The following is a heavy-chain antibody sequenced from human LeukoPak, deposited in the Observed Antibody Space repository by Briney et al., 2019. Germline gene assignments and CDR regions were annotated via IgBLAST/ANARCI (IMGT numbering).Heavy chain of an antibody. J-gene: IGHJ4*02. V-gene: IGHV3-7*01. CDR1: GFTVSRTW. CDR3: ARDQSGSLDY. D-gene: IGHD1-26*01. Sequence: PGGSLRLSCAASGFTVSRTWMAWVRQAPGKGLEWVANINQDASTRHYVDSVKGRFTISRDNAKNSLDLRMNSLRVEDTAVYYCARDQSGSLDYWGQGTLVTVSS. CDR2: INQDASTR.